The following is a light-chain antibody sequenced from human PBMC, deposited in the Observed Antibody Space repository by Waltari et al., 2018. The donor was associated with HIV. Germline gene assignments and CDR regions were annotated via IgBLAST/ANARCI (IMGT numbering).Light chain of an antibody. J-gene: IGLJ6*01. CDR2: RND. Sequence: QSGLRQPPSTSRPPGQRVVISCSGSSSNVGKTSVSWFQQLPGAAPRLLIYRNDRRPSGVPDRFTAAKSGTSASLVISGLRSDDEAEYFCASWDDALSSWLFGGGTKLTVL. CDR1: SSNVGKTS. V-gene: IGLV1-47*01. CDR3: ASWDDALSSWL.